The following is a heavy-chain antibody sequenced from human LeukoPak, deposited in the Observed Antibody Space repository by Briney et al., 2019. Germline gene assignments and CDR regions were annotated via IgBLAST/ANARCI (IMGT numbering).Heavy chain of an antibody. CDR2: IYYSGST. CDR3: ARALPPTGSSWSPGCGAFDI. D-gene: IGHD6-13*01. J-gene: IGHJ3*02. V-gene: IGHV4-59*01. CDR1: GGSISSYY. Sequence: PSETLSLTCTVSGGSISSYYWSWIRQPPGKGLEWIGYIYYSGSTNYNPSLKSRVTISVDTSKNQFSLKLSSVTAADTAVYYCARALPPTGSSWSPGCGAFDIWGQGTMVTVSS.